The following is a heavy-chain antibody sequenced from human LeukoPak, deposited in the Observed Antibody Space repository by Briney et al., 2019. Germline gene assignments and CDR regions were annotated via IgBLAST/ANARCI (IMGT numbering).Heavy chain of an antibody. CDR3: ARDMGPYSSSLGWFGP. D-gene: IGHD6-6*01. CDR2: INPSGGST. Sequence: ASVKVSCKASGYTFTSYYMHWVRQAPGQGLEWMGIINPSGGSTSYAQKFQGRVTMTRDTSTSTVYMELSSLRSEDTAVYYCARDMGPYSSSLGWFGPWGQGTLVTVSS. CDR1: GYTFTSYY. V-gene: IGHV1-46*01. J-gene: IGHJ5*02.